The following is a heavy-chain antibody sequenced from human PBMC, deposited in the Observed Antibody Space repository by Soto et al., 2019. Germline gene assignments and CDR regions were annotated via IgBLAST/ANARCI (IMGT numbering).Heavy chain of an antibody. D-gene: IGHD3-3*01. CDR1: GFTFSSYW. Sequence: GGSLRLSCAASGFTFSSYWMHWVRQAPGKGLVWVSRINSDGSSTSYADSVKGRFTISRDNAKNTLYLQMNSLRAEDTAVYYCARGTILRFLEWPGHYMDVWGKGTTVTVSS. CDR2: INSDGSST. CDR3: ARGTILRFLEWPGHYMDV. J-gene: IGHJ6*03. V-gene: IGHV3-74*01.